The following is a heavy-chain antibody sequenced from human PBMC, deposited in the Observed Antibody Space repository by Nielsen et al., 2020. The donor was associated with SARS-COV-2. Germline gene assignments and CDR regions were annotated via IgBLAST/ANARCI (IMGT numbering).Heavy chain of an antibody. CDR1: GFSLNTVGVG. D-gene: IGHD2-8*01. CDR2: IYWNDDK. J-gene: IGHJ4*02. V-gene: IGHV2-5*01. CDR3: AHGGVYFDY. Sequence: SGPTLVKPTQTLTRTCTFSGFSLNTVGVGVGWIRQPPGKALEWLALIYWNDDKRYSPSLKSRLTVTKATSRNQVVLTLTNMEPADTGTYYCAHGGVYFDYWGQGILVTVSS.